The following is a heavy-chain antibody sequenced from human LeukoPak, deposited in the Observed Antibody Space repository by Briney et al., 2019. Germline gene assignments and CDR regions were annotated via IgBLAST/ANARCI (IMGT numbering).Heavy chain of an antibody. Sequence: PSETLSLTCAVYGGSLSGYYWSWIRQPPGKGLDWIGEINHSGSTNYNPSLKSRVTISVDTSKNQFSLKVNSVTASDTAVYYCVRDRELYYWGQGILVTVSS. D-gene: IGHD1-26*01. V-gene: IGHV4-34*01. J-gene: IGHJ4*02. CDR3: VRDRELYY. CDR2: INHSGST. CDR1: GGSLSGYY.